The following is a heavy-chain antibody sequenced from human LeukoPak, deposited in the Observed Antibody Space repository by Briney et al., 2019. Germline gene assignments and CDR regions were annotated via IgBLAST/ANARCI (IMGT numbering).Heavy chain of an antibody. Sequence: GGSLRLSCAASGFTFSKYAMSWVRQAPGKGLEWVSAISGSDGNTFYADSVKGRFTISRHNSKNTLSLQMNSLRVEDTALYYCAKDSSVPYGITDWGQGTLVTVSS. D-gene: IGHD4-17*01. CDR3: AKDSSVPYGITD. V-gene: IGHV3-23*01. CDR2: ISGSDGNT. J-gene: IGHJ4*02. CDR1: GFTFSKYA.